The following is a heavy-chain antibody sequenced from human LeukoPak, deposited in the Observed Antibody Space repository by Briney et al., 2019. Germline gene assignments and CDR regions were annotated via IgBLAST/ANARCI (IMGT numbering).Heavy chain of an antibody. V-gene: IGHV3-30*19. Sequence: GGSLRLSCVGAGVTFSRYGLHLVRQAPGKGLEWVAAILYDGRITHYADSVKGRFTISRDNSKSTLFLQMSSLRTDDTAVYYCARADGGYNLNYWGQGTLVTVSS. J-gene: IGHJ4*02. CDR2: ILYDGRIT. CDR1: GVTFSRYG. CDR3: ARADGGYNLNY. D-gene: IGHD5-24*01.